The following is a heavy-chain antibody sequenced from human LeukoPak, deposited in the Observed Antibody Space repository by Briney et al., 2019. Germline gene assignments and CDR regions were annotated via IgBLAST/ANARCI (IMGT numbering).Heavy chain of an antibody. CDR1: GFTFSNAW. CDR3: TTADYSDYLNDY. CDR2: IKSKTDGGTT. Sequence: GGSLRLSCAASGFTFSNAWMSWVRQAPGKGLEWVCRIKSKTDGGTTDYAAPVKGRFTISRDDSKNTLYLQMNSLKTEDTAVYYCTTADYSDYLNDYWGQGTLVTVSS. J-gene: IGHJ4*02. D-gene: IGHD4-11*01. V-gene: IGHV3-15*01.